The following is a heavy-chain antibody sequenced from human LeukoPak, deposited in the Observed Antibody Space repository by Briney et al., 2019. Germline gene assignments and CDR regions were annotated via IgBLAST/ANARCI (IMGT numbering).Heavy chain of an antibody. J-gene: IGHJ3*02. CDR3: ARGLFLSGYLDAFDI. Sequence: GGSLRLSCAASGFTVNNKYMTWVRQAPGKGLEWVSLIYNDGRTYYADSVKGRCTISRDNLKNVLYLQMNSLRVEDAALYYCARGLFLSGYLDAFDIWGQGTVVTVSS. V-gene: IGHV3-53*01. CDR2: IYNDGRT. CDR1: GFTVNNKY. D-gene: IGHD3-22*01.